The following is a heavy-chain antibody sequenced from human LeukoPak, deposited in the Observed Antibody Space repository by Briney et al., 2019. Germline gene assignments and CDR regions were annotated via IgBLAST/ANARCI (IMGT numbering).Heavy chain of an antibody. CDR3: AVLLAGTDDFDI. J-gene: IGHJ3*02. CDR2: ISSSSSYI. Sequence: GGSLILSCAASGLIFSSYSMNWVRQAPGKGLEWVSSISSSSSYIYYADSVKGRFTISRDNAKNSLYLQMNSLRAEDTAVYYCAVLLAGTDDFDIWGQGTMVTVSS. V-gene: IGHV3-21*01. CDR1: GLIFSSYS. D-gene: IGHD6-19*01.